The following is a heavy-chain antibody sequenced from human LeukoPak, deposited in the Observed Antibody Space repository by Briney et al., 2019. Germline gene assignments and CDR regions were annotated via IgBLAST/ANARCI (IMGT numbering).Heavy chain of an antibody. CDR3: ARGGYSSSF. Sequence: GGSLRLPCAASGFTFSSYWMYWVRQAPGKGLVWVSRINSDGSSTTYADSVKGRFTISRDNAKNTLYLQMDSLRAEDAAVYYCARGGYSSSFGGQGTLVTVSS. CDR2: INSDGSST. J-gene: IGHJ4*02. D-gene: IGHD6-13*01. V-gene: IGHV3-74*03. CDR1: GFTFSSYW.